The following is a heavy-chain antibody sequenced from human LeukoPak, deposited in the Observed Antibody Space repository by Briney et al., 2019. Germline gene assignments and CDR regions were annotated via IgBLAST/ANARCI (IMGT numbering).Heavy chain of an antibody. CDR2: INPNSGGT. Sequence: ASVKVSCKASGYTFTGYYMHWVRQAPGQGLEWMGWINPNSGGTNYAQKFQGRVTMTRDTSISTAYMELSRLRSDDTAVYFCARTKLGFCSGGSCYRYFDNWGQGTLVTVSS. D-gene: IGHD2-15*01. CDR1: GYTFTGYY. J-gene: IGHJ4*02. CDR3: ARTKLGFCSGGSCYRYFDN. V-gene: IGHV1-2*02.